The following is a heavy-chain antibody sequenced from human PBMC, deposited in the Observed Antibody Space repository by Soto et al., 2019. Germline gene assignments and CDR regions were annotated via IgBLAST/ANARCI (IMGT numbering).Heavy chain of an antibody. CDR1: GFTFSSYA. CDR3: AKGYSSGGAYYYGMDV. J-gene: IGHJ6*02. V-gene: IGHV3-43*01. CDR2: ISWDGGST. D-gene: IGHD6-19*01. Sequence: GGSPRLSCAASGFTFSSYAMHWVRQAPGKGLEWVSLISWDGGSTYYADSVKGRFTISRDNSKNSLYLQMNSLRTEDTALYYCAKGYSSGGAYYYGMDVCGQGTTVTV.